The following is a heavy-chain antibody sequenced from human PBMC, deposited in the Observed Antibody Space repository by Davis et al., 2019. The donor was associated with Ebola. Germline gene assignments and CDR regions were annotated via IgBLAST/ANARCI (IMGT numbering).Heavy chain of an antibody. D-gene: IGHD5-18*01. CDR2: IYPGDSDA. J-gene: IGHJ4*02. Sequence: GESLKISCKGSGYTFTDHWIGWVRQRPGTGLEWVAIIYPGDSDARHSPPFEGQVTISADKSIRTAYLQWSSLKASDTAVYYCTRPVARGYTYGHIEYWGQGTLVTVSS. V-gene: IGHV5-51*01. CDR3: TRPVARGYTYGHIEY. CDR1: GYTFTDHW.